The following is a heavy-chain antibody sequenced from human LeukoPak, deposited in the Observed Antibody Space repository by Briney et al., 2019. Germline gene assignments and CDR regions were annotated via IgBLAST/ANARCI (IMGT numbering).Heavy chain of an antibody. CDR2: INPNSGGT. Sequence: ASVKVSCKASGYTFTGYYMHWVRQAPGQGLEWMGWINPNSGGTNYAQKLQGRVTMTRDTSISTAYMELSRLRSDDTAGYYCARRAHDIVVVVAATQYGMDVWGQGTTVTVSS. D-gene: IGHD2-15*01. V-gene: IGHV1-2*02. J-gene: IGHJ6*02. CDR3: ARRAHDIVVVVAATQYGMDV. CDR1: GYTFTGYY.